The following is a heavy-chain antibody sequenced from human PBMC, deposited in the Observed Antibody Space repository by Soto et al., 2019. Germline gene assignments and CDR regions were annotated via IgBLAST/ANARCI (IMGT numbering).Heavy chain of an antibody. J-gene: IGHJ5*02. V-gene: IGHV3-48*01. D-gene: IGHD6-19*01. CDR2: ISSSSTI. CDR1: GFTFSSYS. CDR3: AGGAGWHTNP. Sequence: PGGSLRLSCAASGFTFSSYSMNWVRQAPGKGLEWVSYISSSSTIYYADSVKGRFTISRDNAKNSLYLQMNSLRGDDTAVYYCAGGAGWHTNPWGQGTLVTVSS.